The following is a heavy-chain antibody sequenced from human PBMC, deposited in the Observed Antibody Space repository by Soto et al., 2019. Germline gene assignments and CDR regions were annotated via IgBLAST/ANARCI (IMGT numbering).Heavy chain of an antibody. V-gene: IGHV1-46*01. J-gene: IGHJ5*02. CDR3: ARSSGGNFGIIIEGTNWFGP. CDR2: INPHGGST. CDR1: RDTFTSYY. Sequence: ASVKVSCKAPRDTFTSYYINWVRQAPGQGLEWMGVINPHGGSTAYAQKFKGRVTLTRDTSASTVYMEVSSLTSEDTAMYYCARSSGGNFGIIIEGTNWFGPWGKGTLFTVSS. D-gene: IGHD1-26*01.